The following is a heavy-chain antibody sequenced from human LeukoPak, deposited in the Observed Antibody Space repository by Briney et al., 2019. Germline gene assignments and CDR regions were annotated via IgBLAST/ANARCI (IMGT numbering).Heavy chain of an antibody. CDR2: ISYDGSNK. V-gene: IGHV3-30*18. J-gene: IGHJ5*02. Sequence: GGSLRLSCAASGFTFSNYGMNWVRQAPGKGLEWVAVISYDGSNKYYVDSVKGRFTISRDNSKNRLYLQMSSLRGEDTAFYYCAKDAGSGIFNWFDPWGQGSLVTVSS. CDR1: GFTFSNYG. D-gene: IGHD3-10*01. CDR3: AKDAGSGIFNWFDP.